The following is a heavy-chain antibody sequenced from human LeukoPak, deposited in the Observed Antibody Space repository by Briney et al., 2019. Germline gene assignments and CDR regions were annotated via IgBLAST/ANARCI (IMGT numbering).Heavy chain of an antibody. CDR3: ARGNYYGSGRPFNY. CDR2: ISSSGSTI. J-gene: IGHJ4*02. V-gene: IGHV3-48*03. Sequence: GGSLRLSCAASGFTFSSYEMNWVRQAPGKGLEWVSYISSSGSTIYYADSVKGRFTISRDNAKNSLYLQMNSLRAEDTAVYYCARGNYYGSGRPFNYWGQGTLVTVSS. CDR1: GFTFSSYE. D-gene: IGHD3-10*01.